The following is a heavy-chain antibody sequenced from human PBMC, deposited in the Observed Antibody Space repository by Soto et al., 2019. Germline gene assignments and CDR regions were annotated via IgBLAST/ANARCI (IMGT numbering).Heavy chain of an antibody. CDR3: ARSLSTIGGRPDS. CDR2: INPNSGDT. V-gene: IGHV1-2*02. Sequence: GPSVKVSCKASGYTFTGDYMHWVLQDPGQGLEWMGWINPNSGDTKYAQKFQGRVTMTRDTSTRTAYTEVSRLTSDDTAVYYCARSLSTIGGRPDSWGQGTLVTVSS. D-gene: IGHD6-6*01. CDR1: GYTFTGDY. J-gene: IGHJ4*02.